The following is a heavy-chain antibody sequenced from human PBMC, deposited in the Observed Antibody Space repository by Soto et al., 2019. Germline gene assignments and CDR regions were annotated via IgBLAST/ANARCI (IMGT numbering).Heavy chain of an antibody. CDR2: IYGDNDK. V-gene: IGHV2-5*02. Sequence: QITLKESGPSPVKPTQTLTVTCTFSGFSLSNSGVGVAWIRQPPGKALEWLALIYGDNDKRYSPSLKTRLTIIKDTSKNQVVLTMTNMDPVDTATYYCAHSTLHDYGDYDPGTSHVFDSWGQGTLVTVSS. J-gene: IGHJ4*02. CDR3: AHSTLHDYGDYDPGTSHVFDS. CDR1: GFSLSNSGVG. D-gene: IGHD4-17*01.